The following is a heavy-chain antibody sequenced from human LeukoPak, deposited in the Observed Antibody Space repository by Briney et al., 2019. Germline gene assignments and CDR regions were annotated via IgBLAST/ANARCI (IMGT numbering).Heavy chain of an antibody. CDR2: VYYTGST. V-gene: IGHV4-59*12. D-gene: IGHD5-18*01. J-gene: IGHJ4*02. Sequence: SETLSLTCTVSGGSISSYYWSWVRQPPGKGLEWIGFVYYTGSTNYSPSLKSRVTISVDTSKNQFSLKLSSVTAADTAVYYCARGAYSYGTYDYWGQGTLVTVSS. CDR1: GGSISSYY. CDR3: ARGAYSYGTYDY.